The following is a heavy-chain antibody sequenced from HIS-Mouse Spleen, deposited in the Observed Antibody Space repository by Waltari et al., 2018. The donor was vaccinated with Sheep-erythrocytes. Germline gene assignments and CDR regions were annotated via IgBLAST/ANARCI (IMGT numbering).Heavy chain of an antibody. CDR1: GGSFSGYY. Sequence: QVQLQQWGAGLLKPSETLSLTCAVYGGSFSGYYWSWIRQPPGKGLEWIGEINHSGSTNYNPSLKSRVTISVDTSKNQFSLKLSSVTAADTAVYYCASTQRCYFDYWGQGTLVTVSS. J-gene: IGHJ4*02. V-gene: IGHV4-34*01. CDR3: ASTQRCYFDY. CDR2: INHSGST.